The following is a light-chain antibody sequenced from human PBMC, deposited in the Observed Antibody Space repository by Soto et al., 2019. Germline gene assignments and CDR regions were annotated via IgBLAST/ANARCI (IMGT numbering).Light chain of an antibody. J-gene: IGKJ5*01. V-gene: IGKV3-11*01. CDR2: DAS. Sequence: VMNQSPSTLSVSTGERATLSCRASQSVSSYLAWYQQKPGQAPRLLIYDASNGATGIPARFSGSGSGTDSTLTISSLEPEDFAVYYCQQRSNWPPITFGQGTRLAI. CDR1: QSVSSY. CDR3: QQRSNWPPIT.